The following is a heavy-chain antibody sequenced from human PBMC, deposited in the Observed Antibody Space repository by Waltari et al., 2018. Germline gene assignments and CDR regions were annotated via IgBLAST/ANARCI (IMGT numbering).Heavy chain of an antibody. J-gene: IGHJ4*02. CDR3: ARHLYSIDYLELGN. CDR1: GLNFISYA. V-gene: IGHV3-23*01. Sequence: EVHLLESGGGLAQPGGSLRLSCAASGLNFISYAWSWVRQAPGKGLEWFSGISDSGVITKYADSVKGRFTVSRDNSKNTVFLQLNSLRAEDTAIYYCARHLYSIDYLELGNWGQGTLVTVSS. CDR2: ISDSGVIT. D-gene: IGHD3-22*01.